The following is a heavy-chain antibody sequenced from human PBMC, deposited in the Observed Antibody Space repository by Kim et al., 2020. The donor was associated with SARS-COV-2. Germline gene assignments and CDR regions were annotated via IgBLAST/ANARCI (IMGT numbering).Heavy chain of an antibody. Sequence: ASVKVSCKASGYTFTSYAMHWVRQAPGQRLEWMGWINAGNGNTKYSQKFQGRVTITRDTSASTAYMELSSLRSEDTAVYYCARDLRCRGGSCYRFDYWGQGTLVTVSS. J-gene: IGHJ4*02. D-gene: IGHD2-15*01. CDR2: INAGNGNT. CDR1: GYTFTSYA. CDR3: ARDLRCRGGSCYRFDY. V-gene: IGHV1-3*01.